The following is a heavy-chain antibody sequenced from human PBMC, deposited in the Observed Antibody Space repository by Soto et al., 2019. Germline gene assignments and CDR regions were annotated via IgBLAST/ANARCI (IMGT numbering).Heavy chain of an antibody. D-gene: IGHD3-10*01. J-gene: IGHJ5*01. CDR2: MNPNSGNT. V-gene: IGHV1-8*02. CDR3: TRAYGAETFDF. Sequence: GASVKVSYKDSGYSFNNYDIHWVRQAPGHGLEWMGWMNPNSGNTGYAQNFRGRVTMTQNTAIGTAYMELSSLRSDDTATYYCTRAYGAETFDFWGQGTRVTVSS. CDR1: GYSFNNYD.